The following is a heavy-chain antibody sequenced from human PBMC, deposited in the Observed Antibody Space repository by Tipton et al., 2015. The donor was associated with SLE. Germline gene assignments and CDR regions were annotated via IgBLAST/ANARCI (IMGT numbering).Heavy chain of an antibody. V-gene: IGHV4-61*09. D-gene: IGHD3-3*01. CDR2: IYTSGST. Sequence: LRLTCTVSGDSISSGNYYWSWIRQPAGKGLEWIGYIYTSGSTKYNPSLKSRVTISVDTSKNQFSLKLSSVTAADTAVYYCARGLPIFGPWGQGTMVTVSS. CDR1: GDSISSGNYY. CDR3: ARGLPIFGP. J-gene: IGHJ3*01.